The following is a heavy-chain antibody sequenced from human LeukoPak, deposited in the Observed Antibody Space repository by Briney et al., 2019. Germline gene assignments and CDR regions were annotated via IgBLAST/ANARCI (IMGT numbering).Heavy chain of an antibody. Sequence: GGSLRLSCAASGFTFDDYGMSWVRHAPGKGLEWVSGINWNGGSTGYADSVKGRFTISRDNAKTSLYLQMNSLRAEDTALYYCARLTYYYDSSGYSDSYYFDYWGQGTLVTVSS. CDR3: ARLTYYYDSSGYSDSYYFDY. V-gene: IGHV3-20*04. CDR2: INWNGGST. D-gene: IGHD3-22*01. J-gene: IGHJ4*02. CDR1: GFTFDDYG.